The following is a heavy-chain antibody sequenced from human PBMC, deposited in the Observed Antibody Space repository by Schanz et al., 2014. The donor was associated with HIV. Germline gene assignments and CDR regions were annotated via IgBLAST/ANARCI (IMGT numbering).Heavy chain of an antibody. Sequence: QVQLVESGGGVVQPGRSLRLSCAASGFTFSSYGMHWVRQAPGKGLEWVAVISYDGSNKYYADSVKGRFTISRDISKNTLYLQMNSLRAEDTAVYYCAKEEQQLGGVGGYHFDYWGREPWSPSPQ. D-gene: IGHD6-13*01. CDR1: GFTFSSYG. CDR3: AKEEQQLGGVGGYHFDY. V-gene: IGHV3-30*18. J-gene: IGHJ4*02. CDR2: ISYDGSNK.